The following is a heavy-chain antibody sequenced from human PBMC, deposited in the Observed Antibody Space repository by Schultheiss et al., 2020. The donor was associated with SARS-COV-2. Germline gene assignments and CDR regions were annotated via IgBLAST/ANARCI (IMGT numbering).Heavy chain of an antibody. CDR2: INHSGST. D-gene: IGHD6-13*01. Sequence: SETLSLTCAVYGGSFSGYYWSWIRQPPGKGLEWIGEINHSGSTNYNPSLKSRVTISVDTSKNQFSLKLSSVTAADTAVYYCARLGGVGYSSSWYIDYYYYYGMDVWGQGTTVTVSS. CDR1: GGSFSGYY. J-gene: IGHJ6*02. V-gene: IGHV4-34*01. CDR3: ARLGGVGYSSSWYIDYYYYYGMDV.